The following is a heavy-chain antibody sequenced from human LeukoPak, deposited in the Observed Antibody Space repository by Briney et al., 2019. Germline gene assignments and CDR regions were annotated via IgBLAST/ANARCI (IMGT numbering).Heavy chain of an antibody. V-gene: IGHV4-59*12. J-gene: IGHJ1*01. CDR3: ARVGAAAGYTIEHFQY. CDR1: GGAISYYY. Sequence: PSETLSLTCTVSGGAISYYYWSWIRQPPGKALEWIGYIFYNGRTNYSPSLKSRVTISVDTSKNQFSLKLSSLTAADTAVYYCARVGAAAGYTIEHFQYWGQGTLVTVSS. CDR2: IFYNGRT. D-gene: IGHD6-13*01.